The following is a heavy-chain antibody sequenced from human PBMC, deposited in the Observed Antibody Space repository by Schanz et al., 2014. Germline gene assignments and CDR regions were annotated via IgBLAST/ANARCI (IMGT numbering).Heavy chain of an antibody. CDR2: ISSDETVT. CDR1: GFTFSSYP. V-gene: IGHV3-30*04. J-gene: IGHJ4*02. D-gene: IGHD3-16*01. Sequence: QVHLVESGGGVVQPGRSLRLSCAASGFTFSSYPMHWVRQAPGKGLEWVAVISSDETVTYYVDSVKGRFTISRDNSKNTLYLQMSSLKTEDTAVYYCAKIGYGGLLNYYIDHWGQGTLVTVSS. CDR3: AKIGYGGLLNYYIDH.